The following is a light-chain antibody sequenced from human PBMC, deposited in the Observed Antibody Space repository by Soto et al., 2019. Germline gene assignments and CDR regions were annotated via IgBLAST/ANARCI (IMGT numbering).Light chain of an antibody. Sequence: HSVLTQPPSVSGAPGQRVTMSCTGSSSNIGAHYDVHWYQQLPGTAPKLLIFANNNRPSGVPDRFYGSKSGTSASLAITGLQAEDEADYYCQSYDSSLSGYVFGTGTKVTV. CDR3: QSYDSSLSGYV. CDR1: SSNIGAHYD. J-gene: IGLJ1*01. CDR2: ANN. V-gene: IGLV1-40*01.